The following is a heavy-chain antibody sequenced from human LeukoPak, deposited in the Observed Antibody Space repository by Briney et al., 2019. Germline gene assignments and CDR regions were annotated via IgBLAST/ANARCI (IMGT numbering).Heavy chain of an antibody. CDR1: GGSLSGYH. V-gene: IGHV4-34*01. CDR2: INHSGST. CDR3: ARGDIVVVPAATYYYYYGMDV. Sequence: SETLSLTCAVYGGSLSGYHWSWIGQSPGKRLEWDGEINHSGSTNYNPSLKSRVTISVDTSKNQFSLKLSSVTAADTAVYYCARGDIVVVPAATYYYYYGMDVWGQGTTVTVSS. J-gene: IGHJ6*02. D-gene: IGHD2-2*01.